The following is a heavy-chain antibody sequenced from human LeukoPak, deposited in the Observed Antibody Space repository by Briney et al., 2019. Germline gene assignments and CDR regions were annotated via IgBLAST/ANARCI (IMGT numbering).Heavy chain of an antibody. CDR2: INPNSGGT. CDR3: ARGRDGYKIEGDY. J-gene: IGHJ4*02. Sequence: ASVKVSCKASGYTFTGYYMHWVRQTPGQGLEWMGWINPNSGGTNYAQKFQGRVTMTRDTSISTAYMELSRLRSDDTAVYYCARGRDGYKIEGDYWGQGTLVTVSS. CDR1: GYTFTGYY. D-gene: IGHD5-24*01. V-gene: IGHV1-2*02.